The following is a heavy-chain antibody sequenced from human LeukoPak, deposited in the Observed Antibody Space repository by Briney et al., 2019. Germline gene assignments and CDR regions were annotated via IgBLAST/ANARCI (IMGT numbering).Heavy chain of an antibody. Sequence: SETLSLTCAVYGGSFSGYYWSWIRQPPGEGLEWIGEINHSGSTNYNPSLKSRVTISVDTSKNQFSLKLSSVTAADTAVYYCARGLIYYYYGMDVWGQGTTVTVSS. CDR1: GGSFSGYY. CDR3: ARGLIYYYYGMDV. J-gene: IGHJ6*02. V-gene: IGHV4-34*01. CDR2: INHSGST.